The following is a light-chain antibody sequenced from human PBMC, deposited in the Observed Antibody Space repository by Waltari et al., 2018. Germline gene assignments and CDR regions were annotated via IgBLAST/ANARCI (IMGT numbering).Light chain of an antibody. CDR2: DVS. CDR3: CSFAAGNTVI. V-gene: IGLV2-11*01. Sequence: QSALTQPRSVSGSPGQSVTISCTETSRDAGGYNYVSWYQQDPGKAPKRLIFDVSERPSGFSDRFSGFKSGNTASLTISGLQAEDEADYHCCSFAAGNTVIFGGGTKLTVV. CDR1: SRDAGGYNY. J-gene: IGLJ2*01.